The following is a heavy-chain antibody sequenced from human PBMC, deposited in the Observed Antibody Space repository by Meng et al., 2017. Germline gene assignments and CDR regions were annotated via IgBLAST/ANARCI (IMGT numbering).Heavy chain of an antibody. J-gene: IGHJ4*02. CDR3: ARDDYGDYFDY. CDR1: GGIFSSYA. D-gene: IGHD4-17*01. Sequence: VQLVQSGAEVKKPGSSVKVSCKASGGIFSSYAISWVRQAPGQGLEWMGRINPNSGGTNYAQKFQGRVTMTRDTSISTAYMELSRLRSDDTAVYYCARDDYGDYFDYWGQGTLVTVSS. V-gene: IGHV1-2*06. CDR2: INPNSGGT.